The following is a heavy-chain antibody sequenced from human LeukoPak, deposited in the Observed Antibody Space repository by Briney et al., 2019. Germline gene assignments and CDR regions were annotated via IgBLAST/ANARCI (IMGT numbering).Heavy chain of an antibody. D-gene: IGHD3-10*01. Sequence: ASVKVSCKGSGYTFSDYYIHWVRQAPGQGLEWMGWINPNSGGTNYAQKFQGRVTMTRDTSISTAYMELSRLRSDDTAVYYCARGGRSGFGVPREYNWFDPWGQGTLVTVSS. CDR2: INPNSGGT. V-gene: IGHV1-2*02. CDR3: ARGGRSGFGVPREYNWFDP. J-gene: IGHJ5*02. CDR1: GYTFSDYY.